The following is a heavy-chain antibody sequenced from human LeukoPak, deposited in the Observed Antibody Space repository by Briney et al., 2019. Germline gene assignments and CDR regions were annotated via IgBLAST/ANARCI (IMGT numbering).Heavy chain of an antibody. D-gene: IGHD6-6*01. Sequence: PGGSLRLSCAASGFTFSSYWMSWVRQTPGKGLEWVSSMSILSGITYYAESVKGRFTVSRDNAKNLLHLQMNSLRVEDTAIYYCAREFEYSTSGAGYWGQGTLVTVSS. J-gene: IGHJ4*02. CDR2: MSILSGIT. V-gene: IGHV3-21*01. CDR1: GFTFSSYW. CDR3: AREFEYSTSGAGY.